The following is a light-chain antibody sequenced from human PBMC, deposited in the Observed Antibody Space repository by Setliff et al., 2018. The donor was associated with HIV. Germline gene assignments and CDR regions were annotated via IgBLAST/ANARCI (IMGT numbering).Light chain of an antibody. CDR2: DVS. Sequence: QPASVSGSPGQSITISCTGTSSDIGSHDYVSWYQQHPGKVPELLIYDVSKRPSGASNRFSGSKSGNSASLTISRLHPEDEADYYCSSYISSSTLVVFGGGTKVTVL. CDR1: SSDIGSHDY. CDR3: SSYISSSTLVV. J-gene: IGLJ2*01. V-gene: IGLV2-14*03.